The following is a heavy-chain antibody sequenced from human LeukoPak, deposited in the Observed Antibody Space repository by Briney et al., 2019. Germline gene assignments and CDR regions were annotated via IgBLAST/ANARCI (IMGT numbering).Heavy chain of an antibody. J-gene: IGHJ4*02. CDR2: ISGSGGST. Sequence: GGSLRLSCAASGFTFSSYAMSWVRQAPGKGLEWVSAISGSGGSTYYADSVKGRFTISRDNSKNTLYLQMNSLRAEDTAVYYCAKDPFLGEGSGIAAAGTTLTLNYWGQGTLVTVSS. CDR3: AKDPFLGEGSGIAAAGTTLTLNY. D-gene: IGHD6-13*01. V-gene: IGHV3-23*01. CDR1: GFTFSSYA.